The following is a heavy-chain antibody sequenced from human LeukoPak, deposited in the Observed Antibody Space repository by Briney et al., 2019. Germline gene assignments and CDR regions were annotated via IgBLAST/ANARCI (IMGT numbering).Heavy chain of an antibody. CDR3: ARIPLGYSGAYYFDY. CDR1: RGSISGSIRSYY. V-gene: IGHV4-4*09. J-gene: IGHJ4*02. Sequence: SETLSLTCTVSRGSISGSIRSYYWSWLRQPPGKGLEWIGYIFSSGSTNDNPSLRSRVTISVDTSKNQFFLNLSSVSAADTAVYYCARIPLGYSGAYYFDYWGQGTLVTVSP. D-gene: IGHD5-12*01. CDR2: IFSSGST.